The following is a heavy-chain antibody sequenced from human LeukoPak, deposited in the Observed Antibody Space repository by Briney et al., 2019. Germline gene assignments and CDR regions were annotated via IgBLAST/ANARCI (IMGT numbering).Heavy chain of an antibody. CDR3: TTRTFGSYYGEDFDY. CDR1: GFTFSNAW. CDR2: IKSKTDGGTT. D-gene: IGHD1-26*01. Sequence: PGGSLRLSCAASGFTFSNAWMSWVRQAPGKGLEWVGRIKSKTDGGTTDYAAPVKGRFTISRDDSKNTLYLQMNSLKTEDTAVYYCTTRTFGSYYGEDFDYWGQGTLVTVSS. J-gene: IGHJ4*02. V-gene: IGHV3-15*01.